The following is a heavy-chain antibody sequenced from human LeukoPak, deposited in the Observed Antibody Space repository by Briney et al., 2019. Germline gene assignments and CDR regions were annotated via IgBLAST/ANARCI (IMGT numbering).Heavy chain of an antibody. CDR1: GGSISSSSYY. CDR2: IYTSGST. Sequence: TLSLTCTVSGGSISSSSYYWGWIRQPAGKGLEWIGRIYTSGSTNYNPSLKSRVTMSVDTSKNQFSLKLSSVTAADTAVYYCASTTVTATEPGFDYWGQGTLVTVSS. D-gene: IGHD4-17*01. J-gene: IGHJ4*02. CDR3: ASTTVTATEPGFDY. V-gene: IGHV4-61*02.